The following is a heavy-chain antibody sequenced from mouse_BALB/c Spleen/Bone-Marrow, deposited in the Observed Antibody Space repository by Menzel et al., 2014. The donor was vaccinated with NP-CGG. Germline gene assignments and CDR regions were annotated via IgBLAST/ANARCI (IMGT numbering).Heavy chain of an antibody. CDR2: SRNKAKYYTT. CDR3: ARDVGYGNYFVY. CDR1: GFTFSDFY. Sequence: EVKLVESGGGLVQPGDSLRLSRATSGFTFSDFYMEWVRQPPGKRLEWIAASRNKAKYYTTEYSASVKGRFIVSRDTSQSVLYLQMNALRAEDTAIYYCARDVGYGNYFVYWGQGTLVTVSA. V-gene: IGHV7-1*02. D-gene: IGHD2-10*02. J-gene: IGHJ3*01.